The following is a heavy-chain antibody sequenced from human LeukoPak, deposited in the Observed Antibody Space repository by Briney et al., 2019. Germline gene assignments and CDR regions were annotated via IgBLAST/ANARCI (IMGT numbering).Heavy chain of an antibody. V-gene: IGHV4-61*01. CDR2: IYYSGST. D-gene: IGHD4-17*01. CDR3: ARVYGDYAEDWFDP. Sequence: SETLSLTCTVSGSSVNSGSYYWSWIRQPPGKGLEWIGYIYYSGSTNYNPSLKSRVTISVDTSKNQFSLKLSSVTAADTAVYYCARVYGDYAEDWFDPWGQGTLVTVSS. J-gene: IGHJ5*02. CDR1: GSSVNSGSYY.